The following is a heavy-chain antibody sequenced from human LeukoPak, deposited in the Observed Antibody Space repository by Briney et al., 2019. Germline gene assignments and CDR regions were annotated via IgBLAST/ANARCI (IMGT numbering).Heavy chain of an antibody. V-gene: IGHV4-39*01. CDR1: DGSISSSSYY. Sequence: SETLSLTCTHSDGSISSSSYYWGWIRQPPGKGLEWIGSIYYSGSTYYNPSLKSRVTISVDTSKNQFSLKLSSVTAADTAVYYCARLRRGCYYFDYWGQGTLVTVSS. CDR3: ARLRRGCYYFDY. D-gene: IGHD1-26*01. CDR2: IYYSGST. J-gene: IGHJ4*02.